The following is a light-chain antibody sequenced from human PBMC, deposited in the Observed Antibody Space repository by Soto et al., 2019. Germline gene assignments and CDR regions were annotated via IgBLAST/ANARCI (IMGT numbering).Light chain of an antibody. CDR1: QSVSSTY. Sequence: EIVLTQSPGTLSLSPGERATLSCRASQSVSSTYLAWYQHKPGQPPTLLVDDASSRVTGIPDRFSGSGSGTDFTLTISRLEPEDFAVYYCQQYGSSSTWTFGQGTKVEIK. J-gene: IGKJ1*01. CDR2: DAS. V-gene: IGKV3-20*01. CDR3: QQYGSSSTWT.